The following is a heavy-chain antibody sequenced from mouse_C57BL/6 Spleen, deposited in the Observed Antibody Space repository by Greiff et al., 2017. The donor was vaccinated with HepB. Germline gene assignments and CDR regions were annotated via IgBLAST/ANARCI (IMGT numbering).Heavy chain of an antibody. CDR2: ISSGSSTI. D-gene: IGHD3-1*01. CDR3: ARAGLTFYWYFDV. Sequence: EVMLVESGGGLVKPGGSLKLSCAASGFTFSDYGMHWVRQAPEKGLEWVAYISSGSSTIYYADTVKGRFTISRDNAKNTLFLQMTSLRSEDTAMYYCARAGLTFYWYFDVWGTGTTVTVSS. J-gene: IGHJ1*03. V-gene: IGHV5-17*01. CDR1: GFTFSDYG.